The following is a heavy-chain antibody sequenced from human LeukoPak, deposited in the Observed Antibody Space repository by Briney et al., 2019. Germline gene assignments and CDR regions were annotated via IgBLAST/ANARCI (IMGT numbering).Heavy chain of an antibody. V-gene: IGHV4-30-4*08. J-gene: IGHJ4*02. CDR1: GGSISSGDYY. D-gene: IGHD2-2*01. Sequence: PSETLSLTXTVSGGSISSGDYYWSWIRQPPGKGLEWIGYIYYSGSTYYNPSLKSRVTISVDTSKNQFSLKLSSVTAADTAVYYCARDRGDYCSSTSCYGGVDYWGQGTLVTVSS. CDR2: IYYSGST. CDR3: ARDRGDYCSSTSCYGGVDY.